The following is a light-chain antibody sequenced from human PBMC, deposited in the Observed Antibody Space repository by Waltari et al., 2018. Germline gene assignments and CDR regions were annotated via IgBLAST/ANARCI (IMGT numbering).Light chain of an antibody. V-gene: IGKV3-15*01. CDR3: LQYKNWPPLYT. J-gene: IGKJ2*01. CDR1: QSVNTK. CDR2: GAS. Sequence: EIVLTQSPATLSLSPGQGATLSCRASQSVNTKLAWYQHKPGQAPRVLIYGASTRATGIPARFSGSGSGTEFTLTITSLQSEDFAVYYCLQYKNWPPLYTFGQGTKLEI.